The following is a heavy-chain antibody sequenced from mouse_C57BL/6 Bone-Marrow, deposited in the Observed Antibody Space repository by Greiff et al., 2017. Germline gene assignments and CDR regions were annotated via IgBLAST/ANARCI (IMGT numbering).Heavy chain of an antibody. CDR1: GYTFTDYN. V-gene: IGHV1-22*01. Sequence: EVQLQQSGPELVKPGASVKMSCKASGYTFTDYNMHWVKQSHGKSLEWIGYINPNNGGTSYNQKFKGKATLTVNKSSSTAYMELRSLTSEDSAVYYCARRVYSPYYFDYWGQGTTLTVSS. D-gene: IGHD1-3*01. CDR2: INPNNGGT. J-gene: IGHJ2*01. CDR3: ARRVYSPYYFDY.